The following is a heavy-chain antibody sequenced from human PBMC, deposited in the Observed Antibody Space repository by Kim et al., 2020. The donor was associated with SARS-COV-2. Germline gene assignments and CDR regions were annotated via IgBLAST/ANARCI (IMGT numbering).Heavy chain of an antibody. V-gene: IGHV3-73*01. J-gene: IGHJ3*01. CDR2: IRSKANSYTT. CDR3: TRVPGTTFVFWDAFDL. Sequence: GGSLRLSCAASGFTFSGSAMHWVRQASGKGLEWVGRIRSKANSYTTAYAASVKGRFTISRDDSKTTAYLQLNSLKTEDTAVYYCTRVPGTTFVFWDAFDLWGQGTMVTVSS. CDR1: GFTFSGSA. D-gene: IGHD1-1*01.